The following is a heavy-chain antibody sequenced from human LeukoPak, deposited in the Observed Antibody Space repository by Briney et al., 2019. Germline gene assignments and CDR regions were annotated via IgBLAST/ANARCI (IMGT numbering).Heavy chain of an antibody. CDR1: GFTFSSYS. V-gene: IGHV3-21*04. D-gene: IGHD4/OR15-4a*01. CDR3: AKGPLTRFDY. Sequence: PGGSLRLSCAASGFTFSSYSMNWVRQAPGKGLEWVSSISSSSSYIYYADSVKGRFTISRDNAKNSLYLQVNSLRAEDTAVYYCAKGPLTRFDYWGQGTLVTVSS. J-gene: IGHJ4*02. CDR2: ISSSSSYI.